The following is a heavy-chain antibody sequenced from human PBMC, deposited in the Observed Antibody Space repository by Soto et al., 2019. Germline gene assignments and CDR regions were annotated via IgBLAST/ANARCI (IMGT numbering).Heavy chain of an antibody. J-gene: IGHJ4*02. CDR1: GFTFSSYA. CDR3: ARDIYDYYDSSGAIDY. D-gene: IGHD3-22*01. V-gene: IGHV3-30-3*01. Sequence: QVQLVESGGGVVQPGRSLRLSCAASGFTFSSYAMHWVRQAPGKGLEWVAVISYDGSNKYYADSVKGRFTISRDNSQNTLYLQMNSLRAEDTAVYYCARDIYDYYDSSGAIDYWGQGTLVTVSS. CDR2: ISYDGSNK.